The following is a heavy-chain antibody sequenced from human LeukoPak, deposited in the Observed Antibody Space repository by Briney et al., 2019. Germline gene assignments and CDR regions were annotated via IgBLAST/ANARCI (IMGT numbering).Heavy chain of an antibody. D-gene: IGHD6-19*01. CDR1: GFTFSSYG. CDR2: ISYDGSNK. CDR3: ASQQWLVDY. V-gene: IGHV3-30*03. J-gene: IGHJ4*02. Sequence: PGRSLRLSCAASGFTFSSYGMHWVRQAPGKGLEWVAVISYDGSNKYYADSVKGRFTISRDNSKNTLYLQMNSLRAEDTAVYYCASQQWLVDYWGQGTLVTVSS.